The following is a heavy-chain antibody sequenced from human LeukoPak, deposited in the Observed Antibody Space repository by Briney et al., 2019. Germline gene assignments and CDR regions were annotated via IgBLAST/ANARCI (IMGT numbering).Heavy chain of an antibody. V-gene: IGHV3-30*02. CDR1: GFIFSSYG. Sequence: GGSLRLSCAASGFIFSSYGMHWVRQAPGKGLEWVAFIRYDGSNKYYADSVKGRFTISRDNSKNTLYLQMNSLRAEDTAVYYCAKDLHLGTPSGCDYWGQGTLVTVSS. J-gene: IGHJ4*02. D-gene: IGHD7-27*01. CDR3: AKDLHLGTPSGCDY. CDR2: IRYDGSNK.